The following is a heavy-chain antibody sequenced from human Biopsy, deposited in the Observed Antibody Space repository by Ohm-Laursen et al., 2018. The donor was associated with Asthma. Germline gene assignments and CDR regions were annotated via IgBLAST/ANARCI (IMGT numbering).Heavy chain of an antibody. V-gene: IGHV4-34*01. J-gene: IGHJ6*02. CDR1: GLSSSAYY. CDR3: ARGPEWSGLDI. Sequence: SDTPSLTCSMYGLSSSAYYWTWIRQTPGKGLEWIGESDHRGNNNTNSTLKSRVTISKAKSANEYSLKMKSVTAADTAIFYCARGPEWSGLDIWGQGTTVTVSS. CDR2: SDHRGNN. D-gene: IGHD3-3*01.